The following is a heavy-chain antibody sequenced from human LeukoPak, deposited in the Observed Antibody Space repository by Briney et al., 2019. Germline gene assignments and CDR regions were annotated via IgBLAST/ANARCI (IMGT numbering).Heavy chain of an antibody. V-gene: IGHV3-48*03. CDR2: ISSSGSAI. Sequence: PGGSLRLSCAASGFTFSSYEMNWVRQAPGKGLEWVSYISSSGSAIYYADSVKGRFTVSRDNARNSLYLQMNSLRAEDTAVYYCARETRLLIGYWGQGTLVTVSS. J-gene: IGHJ4*02. CDR1: GFTFSSYE. D-gene: IGHD3-22*01. CDR3: ARETRLLIGY.